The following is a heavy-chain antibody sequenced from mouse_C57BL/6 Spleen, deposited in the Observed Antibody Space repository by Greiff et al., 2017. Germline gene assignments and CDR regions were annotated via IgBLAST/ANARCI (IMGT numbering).Heavy chain of an antibody. CDR1: GYSITSGYY. D-gene: IGHD1-1*01. J-gene: IGHJ2*01. V-gene: IGHV3-6*01. CDR3: ARVGYGSSYPFFDY. CDR2: ISYDGSN. Sequence: VQLKESGPGLVKPSQSLSLTCSVTGYSITSGYYWNWIRQFPGNKLEWMGYISYDGSNNYNPSLKNRISITRDTSKNQFFLKLNSVTTEDTATYYCARVGYGSSYPFFDYWGQGTTLTVSS.